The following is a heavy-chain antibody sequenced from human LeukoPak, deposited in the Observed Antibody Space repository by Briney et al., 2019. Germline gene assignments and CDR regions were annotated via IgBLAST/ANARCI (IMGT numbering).Heavy chain of an antibody. D-gene: IGHD2-2*01. CDR1: GGSFSGYY. Sequence: PSETLSLTCAVYGGSFSGYYWSWIRQPPGKGLEWIGEINHSGSTNYNPSLKSRVTISVDTSKNQFSLKLSSVTAADTAVYYCASLVGYWGQGTLVTVSS. V-gene: IGHV4-34*01. CDR2: INHSGST. CDR3: ASLVGY. J-gene: IGHJ4*02.